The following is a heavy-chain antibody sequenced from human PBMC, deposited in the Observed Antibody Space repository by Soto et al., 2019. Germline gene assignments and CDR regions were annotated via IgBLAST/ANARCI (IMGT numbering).Heavy chain of an antibody. D-gene: IGHD2-15*01. J-gene: IGHJ1*01. CDR1: GYKFTTYF. CDR2: IHPSGDT. V-gene: IGHV1-46*01. CDR3: VRGYCTTSPCSGDFQF. Sequence: ASVKVSCKASGYKFTTYFIHWVRQAPGQGLEWMGMIHPSGDTGYAQKCRGRVTMTIDTSTTTAYMELRNLKSEDTAVYFSVRGYCTTSPCSGDFQFWGKGTLVTVSS.